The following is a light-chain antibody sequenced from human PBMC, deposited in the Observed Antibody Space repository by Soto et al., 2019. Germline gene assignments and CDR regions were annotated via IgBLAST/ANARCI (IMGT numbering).Light chain of an antibody. Sequence: QYVLTQPPSVSGAPGQRVTISCTGSSSNIGAAFDVHWYQHLPGTAPKLLIYDNTNRPSGVPDRFSGSKSGTSASLAITGLQAEDEADYYCQSYDSSLSGWLFGGGTKLTVL. CDR3: QSYDSSLSGWL. J-gene: IGLJ2*01. V-gene: IGLV1-40*01. CDR2: DNT. CDR1: SSNIGAAFD.